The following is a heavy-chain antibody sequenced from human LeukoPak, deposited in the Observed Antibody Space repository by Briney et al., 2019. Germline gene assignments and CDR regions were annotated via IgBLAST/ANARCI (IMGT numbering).Heavy chain of an antibody. D-gene: IGHD2-15*01. V-gene: IGHV4-4*07. J-gene: IGHJ4*02. CDR3: ARRYCSGNNCYFDY. Sequence: SETLSLTCSVSGGSISSYYWTWIRQLAGKGLEWIGRVYTSGSTKFNSSLKSRVTMSVDTSKNQFSLKLSSVTAADTAVYYCARRYCSGNNCYFDYWGQGTLVTVSS. CDR2: VYTSGST. CDR1: GGSISSYY.